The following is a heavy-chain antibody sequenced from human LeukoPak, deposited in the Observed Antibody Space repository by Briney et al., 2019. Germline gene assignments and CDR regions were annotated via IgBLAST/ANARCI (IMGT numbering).Heavy chain of an antibody. CDR3: AAESALWSGYSPAYY. CDR1: GFTFTSSA. J-gene: IGHJ4*02. V-gene: IGHV1-58*01. CDR2: IVVGSGNT. D-gene: IGHD3-3*01. Sequence: SVKVSCKASGFTFTSSAVQWVRQARGQRLEWIGWIVVGSGNTNYAQKFQERVTITRDMSTSTAYMELSSLRSEDTAVYYCAAESALWSGYSPAYYWGQGTLVTVSS.